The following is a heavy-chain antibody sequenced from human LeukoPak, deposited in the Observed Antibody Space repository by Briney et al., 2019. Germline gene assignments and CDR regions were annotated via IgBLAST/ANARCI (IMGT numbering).Heavy chain of an antibody. V-gene: IGHV3-21*01. CDR2: ISSSSYI. J-gene: IGHJ4*02. CDR1: GFTFSSYS. CDR3: ARDPLDRIVGATFD. Sequence: GGSLRLSCAASGFTFSSYSMNWVRQAPGKGLEWVSSISSSSYIYYADSVKGRFTISRDNAKNSLYLQMNSLRAEDTAVYYCARDPLDRIVGATFDWGQGTLVTVSS. D-gene: IGHD1-26*01.